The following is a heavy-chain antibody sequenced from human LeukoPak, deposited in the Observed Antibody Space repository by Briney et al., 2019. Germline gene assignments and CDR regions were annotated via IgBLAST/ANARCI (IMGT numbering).Heavy chain of an antibody. V-gene: IGHV4-59*11. Sequence: SETLSLTCTVSGGSISGHYWTWIRQPPGKGLEWIGQIHYSGKADYNPSLKTRIDISVDMTKNQMSLKVNSVTAADTAVYYCARFGVDYDMDVWGQGTAVTVS. CDR1: GGSISGHY. J-gene: IGHJ6*02. D-gene: IGHD3-16*01. CDR3: ARFGVDYDMDV. CDR2: IHYSGKA.